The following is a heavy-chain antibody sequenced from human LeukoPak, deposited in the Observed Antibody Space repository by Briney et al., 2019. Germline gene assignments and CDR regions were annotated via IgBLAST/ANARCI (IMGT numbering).Heavy chain of an antibody. J-gene: IGHJ4*02. CDR1: GGSISSYY. V-gene: IGHV4-4*07. CDR2: IYTSGST. D-gene: IGHD3-10*01. Sequence: SETLSLTCTVSGGSISSYYWSWIRQPAGKGLEWIGRIYTSGSTNYNPSLKSRVTMSVDTSKNQFSLKLSSVTAADTAVYYCARAEVLPDYYAISGGFDYWGQGTLVTVSS. CDR3: ARAEVLPDYYAISGGFDY.